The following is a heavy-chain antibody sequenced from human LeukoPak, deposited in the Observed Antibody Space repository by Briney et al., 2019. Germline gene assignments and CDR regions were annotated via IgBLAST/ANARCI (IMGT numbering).Heavy chain of an antibody. J-gene: IGHJ4*02. V-gene: IGHV1-18*01. CDR2: ISAYNGNT. CDR1: GYTFTSYG. CDR3: ARDHGADQTTTFDY. D-gene: IGHD4-17*01. Sequence: GASVKVSCKASGYTFTSYGISWVRQAPGQGLEWMGWISAYNGNTNYAQKLQGRVTMTTDTSTSTAYMELRSLRSDDTAVYYCARDHGADQTTTFDYWGQGTLVTVSS.